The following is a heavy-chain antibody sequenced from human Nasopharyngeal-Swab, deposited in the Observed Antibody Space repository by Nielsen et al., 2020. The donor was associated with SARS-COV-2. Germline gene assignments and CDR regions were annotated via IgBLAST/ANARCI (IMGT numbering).Heavy chain of an antibody. V-gene: IGHV3-23*01. Sequence: GGSLRLSCAASGFTFTSYAMNWVRQAPGKGLEWLSAVNGNGADTYYADSVKGRFTISKDNSKNTLYLHMNSLRAEDTAVYYCAKDLTGYYAPLDQWGQGVLVT. CDR2: VNGNGADT. CDR3: AKDLTGYYAPLDQ. CDR1: GFTFTSYA. J-gene: IGHJ4*02. D-gene: IGHD3-9*01.